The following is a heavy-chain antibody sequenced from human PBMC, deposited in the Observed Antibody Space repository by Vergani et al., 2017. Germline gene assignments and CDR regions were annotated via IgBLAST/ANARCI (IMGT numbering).Heavy chain of an antibody. CDR1: GVSVTDYN. Sequence: QVQLQESGPGLVKPSETLSLTCHVFGVSVTDYNCNWIRQAPGKGLEWIGSLSTTGGATHASHNPSLKSRVSISVDTSKSQFSLKLNSVTAADTAVYYCGRVADVYGLGSRLLDLWGQGILVTVSS. V-gene: IGHV4-59*02. J-gene: IGHJ5*02. CDR2: LSTTGGA. D-gene: IGHD3-10*01. CDR3: GRVADVYGLGSRLLDL.